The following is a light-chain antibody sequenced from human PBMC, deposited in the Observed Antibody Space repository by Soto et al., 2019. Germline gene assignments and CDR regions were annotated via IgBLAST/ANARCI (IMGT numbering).Light chain of an antibody. J-gene: IGKJ2*01. V-gene: IGKV3-20*01. CDR1: QSVTSSY. Sequence: PGDRVTLSCRASQSVTSSYLAWYQQKPGQAPRLLIYGASSRATGIPDRFSGSGSGTDFTLNISRLEPEDFAVYYCQQYESSPTFGQGTKLEIK. CDR3: QQYESSPT. CDR2: GAS.